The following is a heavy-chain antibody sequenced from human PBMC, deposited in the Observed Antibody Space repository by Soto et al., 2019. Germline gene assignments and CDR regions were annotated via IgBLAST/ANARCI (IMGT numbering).Heavy chain of an antibody. CDR2: ISAYNGNT. Sequence: ASVKVSCKASGYTFPSYGISWVRQAPGQGLEWMGWISAYNGNTNYAQKLQGRVTMTTDTSKNQFSLKLSSVTAADTAVYYCARRGPVLRYFDWLLPRPFDYWGQGTLVTVSS. V-gene: IGHV1-18*01. CDR3: ARRGPVLRYFDWLLPRPFDY. CDR1: GYTFPSYG. D-gene: IGHD3-9*01. J-gene: IGHJ4*02.